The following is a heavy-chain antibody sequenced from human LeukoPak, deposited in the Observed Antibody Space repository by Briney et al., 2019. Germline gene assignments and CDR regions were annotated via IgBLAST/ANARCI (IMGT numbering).Heavy chain of an antibody. CDR3: AKDTTMALAYYYMDV. CDR2: ISWNSGSI. V-gene: IGHV3-9*02. J-gene: IGHJ6*03. CDR1: GFTSDDYA. Sequence: GRSLRLSCTASGFTSDDYAMHWVRQVPGKSPEWLATISWNSGSIGYADYVKGRFTISRDNSGNSVFLLMNDLRPDDTAMYFCAKDTTMALAYYYMDVWGKGTRVIVSS. D-gene: IGHD1-1*01.